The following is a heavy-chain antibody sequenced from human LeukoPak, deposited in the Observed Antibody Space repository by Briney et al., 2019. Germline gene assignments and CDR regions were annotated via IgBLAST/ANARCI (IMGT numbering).Heavy chain of an antibody. CDR3: ARGRGYSYGY. D-gene: IGHD5-18*01. Sequence: SETLSLTCTVSGVSISSSNSYWGWIRQPPGKGLEWIGSIYYTGNTYYNASLKSRVTISVDTSKNQFSLKLSSVTAADTAVYYCARGRGYSYGYWGQGTLVTVSS. CDR2: IYYTGNT. CDR1: GVSISSSNSY. V-gene: IGHV4-39*01. J-gene: IGHJ4*02.